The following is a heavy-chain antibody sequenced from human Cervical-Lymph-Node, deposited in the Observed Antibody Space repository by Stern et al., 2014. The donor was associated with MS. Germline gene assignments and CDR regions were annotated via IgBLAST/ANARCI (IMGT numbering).Heavy chain of an antibody. J-gene: IGHJ4*02. CDR2: MNPHSGNN. V-gene: IGHV1-8*01. D-gene: IGHD2-2*01. Sequence: QVQLEQSGPEVKKPGASVKVSCKASGYTFTSYDITWVRQAPGHGLEWLGWMNPHSGNNGYAQKFKGRASLTSNTPISTVYMELASLTSDDSAVYFCARAVRNQLLSEYWGQGTLVTVSS. CDR1: GYTFTSYD. CDR3: ARAVRNQLLSEY.